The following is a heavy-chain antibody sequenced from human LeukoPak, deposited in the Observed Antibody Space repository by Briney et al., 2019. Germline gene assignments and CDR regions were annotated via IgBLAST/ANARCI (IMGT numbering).Heavy chain of an antibody. CDR3: AVARDYAFDS. V-gene: IGHV3-53*01. CDR1: GFTVSGNH. D-gene: IGHD4-17*01. J-gene: IGHJ4*02. CDR2: IYTGGNT. Sequence: GGSLRLSCAASGFTVSGNHMSWVRRAPGKGLEWVSIIYTGGNTYYADSVKGRFTASRDNSKNTVHLQMNSLRAEDTAVYYCAVARDYAFDSWGQGTLVTVSS.